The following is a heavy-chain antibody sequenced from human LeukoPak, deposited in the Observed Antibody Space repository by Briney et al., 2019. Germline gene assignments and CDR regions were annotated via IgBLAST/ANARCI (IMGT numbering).Heavy chain of an antibody. CDR1: GGSISSSNY. Sequence: KSSETLSLTCAVSGGSISSSNYWSWIRQPPGKGLEWIGYIYYSGSTNYNPSLKSRVTISVDTSKNQFSLKLSSVTAADTAVYYCARVYCSGGSCYLGYWGQGTLVTVSS. J-gene: IGHJ4*02. CDR2: IYYSGST. V-gene: IGHV4-61*01. CDR3: ARVYCSGGSCYLGY. D-gene: IGHD2-15*01.